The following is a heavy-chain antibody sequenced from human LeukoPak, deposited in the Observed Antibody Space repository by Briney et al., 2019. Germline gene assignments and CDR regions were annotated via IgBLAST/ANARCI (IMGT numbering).Heavy chain of an antibody. CDR1: GGSFSGYY. D-gene: IGHD3-22*01. Sequence: SETLSLTCAVYGGSFSGYYWSWIRQPPGKGLEWIGEINHSGSTNYNPSLKSRVTISVDTSKNQFSLKLSSVTAADTAVYYCARDPTYYYESDAFDIWGQGTMVTVSS. CDR2: INHSGST. J-gene: IGHJ3*02. V-gene: IGHV4-34*01. CDR3: ARDPTYYYESDAFDI.